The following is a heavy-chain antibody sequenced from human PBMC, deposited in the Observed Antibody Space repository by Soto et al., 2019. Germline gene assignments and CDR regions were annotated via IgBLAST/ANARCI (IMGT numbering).Heavy chain of an antibody. CDR3: AREMVRGVGSDY. J-gene: IGHJ4*02. CDR1: GYTFSSYY. V-gene: IGHV1-46*01. D-gene: IGHD3-10*01. Sequence: GASVKVSCKASGYTFSSYYMNWVRQAPGQGLEWLGIINPSGGYTTYAQRFLGRVTMTSDTSTSTAYMELRSLRSDDTAVFYCAREMVRGVGSDYWGQGTLVTVSS. CDR2: INPSGGYT.